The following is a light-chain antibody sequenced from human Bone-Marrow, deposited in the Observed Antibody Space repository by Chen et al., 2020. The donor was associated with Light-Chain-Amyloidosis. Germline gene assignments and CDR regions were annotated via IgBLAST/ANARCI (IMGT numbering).Light chain of an antibody. CDR3: SSYTITNTLV. CDR2: EVT. J-gene: IGLJ1*01. V-gene: IGLV2-14*01. CDR1: SSDVGGDNH. Sequence: QSALTQPASGSGSPGQAITISCTVTSSDVGGDNHVSWYQQHPDKAPKLMIYEVTNRPSWVPDRFSGSKSDNTASLTISGLQTEDEAYYFCSSYTITNTLVFGSGTRVTVL.